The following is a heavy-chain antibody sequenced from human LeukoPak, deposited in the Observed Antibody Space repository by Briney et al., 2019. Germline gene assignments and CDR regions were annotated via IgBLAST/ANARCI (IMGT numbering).Heavy chain of an antibody. D-gene: IGHD4-11*01. Sequence: GRSLRLSCTASGFTFGEYPMSWVRQAPGAGLEWVGFIGSKAYGGTTEYAASVKGRFTISRDDSKSIAYLQMNSLKTEDTAVYYCTRVFGNYVDYYYMDVWGKGTTVTVSS. CDR1: GFTFGEYP. V-gene: IGHV3-49*04. J-gene: IGHJ6*03. CDR3: TRVFGNYVDYYYMDV. CDR2: IGSKAYGGTT.